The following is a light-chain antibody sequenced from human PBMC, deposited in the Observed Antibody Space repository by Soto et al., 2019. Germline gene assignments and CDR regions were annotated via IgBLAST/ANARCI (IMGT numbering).Light chain of an antibody. J-gene: IGLJ1*01. Sequence: QSALTQPASVSGSPGQSITISCTGTSSDFGTYNSVSWYQQHPGKAPKVMIYDVSNRPSGVSNRFSGSKSGNTASLTISGLQAEDEADYYRSSYTISGNYVFGTGTKVTVL. CDR2: DVS. V-gene: IGLV2-14*01. CDR1: SSDFGTYNS. CDR3: SSYTISGNYV.